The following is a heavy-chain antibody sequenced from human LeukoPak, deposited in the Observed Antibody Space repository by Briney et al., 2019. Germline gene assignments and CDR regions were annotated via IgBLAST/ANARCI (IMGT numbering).Heavy chain of an antibody. CDR1: GFTFSSYE. D-gene: IGHD3-16*01. V-gene: IGHV3-48*03. Sequence: GGSLRLSCAASGFTFSSYEMNWVRQAPGKGLEWVSYISSSGSTIYYADSVKGRFIISRDNAKNSLYLQMNSLRAEDTAVYYCASPKWGYDYVWGSYDYWGQGTLVTVSS. CDR2: ISSSGSTI. J-gene: IGHJ4*02. CDR3: ASPKWGYDYVWGSYDY.